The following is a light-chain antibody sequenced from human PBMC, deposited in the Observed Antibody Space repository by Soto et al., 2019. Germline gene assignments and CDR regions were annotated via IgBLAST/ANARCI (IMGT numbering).Light chain of an antibody. Sequence: DIQMTQSPSTLSASVGDRVTITCRASQSISSWLAWYQQKPGTAPKLLISGASSLESGVPSRFGGSGSGKEFTLTINSLQPDDFATSYCQQYNSDSCTFGQGTKLVIK. CDR3: QQYNSDSCT. J-gene: IGKJ2*02. CDR2: GAS. V-gene: IGKV1-5*01. CDR1: QSISSW.